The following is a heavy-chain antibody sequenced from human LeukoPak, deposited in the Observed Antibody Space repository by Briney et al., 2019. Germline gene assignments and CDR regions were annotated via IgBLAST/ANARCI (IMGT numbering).Heavy chain of an antibody. Sequence: GGSLRLSCAASGFTFSSYAMSWVRQAPGKGLEWVGRIKSKPDGGTTDYAAAVKGRFTISRDDSKNTVYLQMNSLRTEDTAVYYCSTGSIVLTGRDYWGQGILVTVSS. V-gene: IGHV3-15*01. CDR1: GFTFSSYA. J-gene: IGHJ4*02. CDR3: STGSIVLTGRDY. CDR2: IKSKPDGGTT. D-gene: IGHD2-8*01.